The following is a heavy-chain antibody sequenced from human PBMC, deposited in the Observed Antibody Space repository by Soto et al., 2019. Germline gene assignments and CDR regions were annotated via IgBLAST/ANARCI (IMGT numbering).Heavy chain of an antibody. V-gene: IGHV1-18*01. CDR2: ISAYNGNT. D-gene: IGHD6-19*01. CDR1: GYTFTSYG. CDR3: ARDGVIAVAGPRCDY. J-gene: IGHJ4*02. Sequence: ASVKVSCKASGYTFTSYGIGWVRQAPGQGLEWMGWISAYNGNTNYAQKLQGRVTMTTDTSTSTAYMELRSLRSDDTAVYYCARDGVIAVAGPRCDYWGQGTLVTVSS.